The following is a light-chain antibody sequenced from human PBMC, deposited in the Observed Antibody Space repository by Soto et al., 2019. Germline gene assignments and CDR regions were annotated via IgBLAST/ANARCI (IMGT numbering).Light chain of an antibody. Sequence: EILLTQSPATLSLSPGDRATLSCRASQRVSNHFAWYQQKPGQAPRLLIYAASTRAAGVPVRFSGSGSETEFTLTIRSLQSEDFALYYCHQDNNWPWTFGQGTKVDIK. V-gene: IGKV3-15*01. CDR2: AAS. CDR3: HQDNNWPWT. CDR1: QRVSNH. J-gene: IGKJ1*01.